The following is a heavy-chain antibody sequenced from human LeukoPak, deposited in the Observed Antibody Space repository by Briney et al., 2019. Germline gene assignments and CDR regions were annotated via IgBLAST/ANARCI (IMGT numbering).Heavy chain of an antibody. CDR3: ARSLETTAASSWRVGRITSFDP. D-gene: IGHD6-13*01. J-gene: IGHJ5*02. Sequence: PSETLSLTCTVSGGSISSYYWSWIRQPAGKGLEWIGEINHSGSTNYNPSLKSRVTISVDTSKNQFSLKLSSVTAADTAVYYCARSLETTAASSWRVGRITSFDPWGQGTLVTVSS. V-gene: IGHV4-34*01. CDR1: GGSISSYY. CDR2: INHSGST.